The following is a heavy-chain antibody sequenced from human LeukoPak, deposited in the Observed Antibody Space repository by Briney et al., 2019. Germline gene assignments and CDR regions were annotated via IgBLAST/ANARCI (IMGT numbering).Heavy chain of an antibody. CDR2: TYHSGST. D-gene: IGHD1-26*01. V-gene: IGHV4-4*02. Sequence: RSESLSLTCGVSGGSVSSSNWWSWVRQPPGKGLEWIGETYHSGSTDYNPSLKSRVTISVDKSKDQFSLNLTSVTAADTAVYFCARAAAGATPLDLWGQDPGVTVSS. CDR3: ARAAAGATPLDL. CDR1: GGSVSSSNW. J-gene: IGHJ1*01.